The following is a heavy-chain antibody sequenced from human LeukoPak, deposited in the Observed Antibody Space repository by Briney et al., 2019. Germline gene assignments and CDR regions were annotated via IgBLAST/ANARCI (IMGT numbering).Heavy chain of an antibody. CDR3: ARDVLRFLEWRNWFDP. CDR1: GYTFTSYA. J-gene: IGHJ5*02. Sequence: GRSLRLSCAASGYTFTSYAMHWVRQAPGQRLEWMGWINAGNGNTKYSQKFQGRVTITRDTSASTAYMELSSLRSEDTAVYYCARDVLRFLEWRNWFDPWGQGTLVTVSS. CDR2: INAGNGNT. D-gene: IGHD3-3*01. V-gene: IGHV1-3*01.